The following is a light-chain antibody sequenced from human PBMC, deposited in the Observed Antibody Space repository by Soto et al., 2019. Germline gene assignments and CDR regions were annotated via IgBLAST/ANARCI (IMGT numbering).Light chain of an antibody. CDR3: TQVLRPMYT. CDR1: QTLLHSNGYTY. CDR2: LGS. Sequence: IALTQSPLSLSVTPGEPASISCRSSQTLLHSNGYTYLNWYLQKPGQSPQLLIYLGSNRASGVPVSLSGSESGTDFTLKINRVQAEDVGVFYCTQVLRPMYTFGQGTKLEIK. V-gene: IGKV2-28*01. J-gene: IGKJ2*01.